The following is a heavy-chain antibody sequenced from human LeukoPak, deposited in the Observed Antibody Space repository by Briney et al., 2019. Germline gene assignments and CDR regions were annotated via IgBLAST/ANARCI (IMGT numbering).Heavy chain of an antibody. CDR3: AKWGCSGGSCYPFDY. D-gene: IGHD2-15*01. J-gene: IGHJ4*02. CDR1: GFTFSSYG. Sequence: LAGGSLRLSCAASGFTFSSYGMHWVRQAPGKGLEWVAFISYDGRKEYYEDSVKGRFSISRDNSKNTLYLQMNSLRAEDTAVYYCAKWGCSGGSCYPFDYWGQGTLVTVSS. CDR2: ISYDGRKE. V-gene: IGHV3-30*18.